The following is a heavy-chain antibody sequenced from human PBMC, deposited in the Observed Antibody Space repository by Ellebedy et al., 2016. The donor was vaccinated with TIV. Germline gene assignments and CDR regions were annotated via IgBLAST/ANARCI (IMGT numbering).Heavy chain of an antibody. Sequence: MPSETLSLTCTVSGGSISHHWWTWIRQPPGKGLEWLGYISYSGSTTYSPSFESRMTISVDTSKNQFSLNLSSVTAADTANYYCARQHDPKYNNYMDVWGKGTTVTVSS. CDR2: ISYSGST. CDR3: ARQHDPKYNNYMDV. CDR1: GGSISHHW. J-gene: IGHJ6*03. V-gene: IGHV4-59*11.